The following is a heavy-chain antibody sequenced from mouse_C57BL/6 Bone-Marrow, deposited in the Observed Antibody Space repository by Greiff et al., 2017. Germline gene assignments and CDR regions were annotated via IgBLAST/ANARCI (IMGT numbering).Heavy chain of an antibody. CDR3: ASSTTVVAEDAMDY. J-gene: IGHJ4*01. V-gene: IGHV1-77*01. Sequence: VQLQQSGAELVKPGASVKISCKASGYTFTDYYINWVKQRPGQGLEWIGKIGPGSGSTYYNEKFKGKATLTADKSSSTAYMQLSSLTSEDSAVYFCASSTTVVAEDAMDYWGQGTSVTVSS. D-gene: IGHD1-1*01. CDR2: IGPGSGST. CDR1: GYTFTDYY.